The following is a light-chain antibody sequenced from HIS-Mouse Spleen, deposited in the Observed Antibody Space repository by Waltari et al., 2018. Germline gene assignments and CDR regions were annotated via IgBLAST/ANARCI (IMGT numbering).Light chain of an antibody. CDR2: EDS. V-gene: IGLV3-10*01. Sequence: SYELTQPPSVSVSPGQTARITCSGAALPKNYAYWYQQKSRQAPVLVIYEDSKRPSGIPERFSGSSSGTMATLTISGAQVEDEADYYCYSTDSSGNHRVFGGGTKLTVL. CDR3: YSTDSSGNHRV. CDR1: ALPKNY. J-gene: IGLJ2*01.